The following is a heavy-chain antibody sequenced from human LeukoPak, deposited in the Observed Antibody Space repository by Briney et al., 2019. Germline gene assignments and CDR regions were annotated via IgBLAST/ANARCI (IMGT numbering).Heavy chain of an antibody. D-gene: IGHD1-26*01. Sequence: SETLSLTCAVYGGSFSGYYWSWIRQPPGKGLEWIGEINHSGSTNYNPSLKSRVTISVDTSKNQFSLKLNSVTAADTAVYYCTGSWYYFDYWGQGTLVTVSS. V-gene: IGHV4-34*01. CDR1: GGSFSGYY. J-gene: IGHJ4*02. CDR3: TGSWYYFDY. CDR2: INHSGST.